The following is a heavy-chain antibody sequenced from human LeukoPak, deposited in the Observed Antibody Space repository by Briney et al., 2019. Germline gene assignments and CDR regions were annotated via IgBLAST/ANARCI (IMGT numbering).Heavy chain of an antibody. J-gene: IGHJ3*02. CDR1: GYSFNNYW. D-gene: IGHD3-22*01. V-gene: IGHV5-51*01. Sequence: GESLKISCKGSGYSFNNYWISWVRQMPGKGLEWMGIIYPRDSDTRYSPSFQGQVTISADKSISTAYLQWSSLKASDTAMYYCARLLYYYDSSGYYYAPKAFDIWGQGTMVTVSS. CDR3: ARLLYYYDSSGYYYAPKAFDI. CDR2: IYPRDSDT.